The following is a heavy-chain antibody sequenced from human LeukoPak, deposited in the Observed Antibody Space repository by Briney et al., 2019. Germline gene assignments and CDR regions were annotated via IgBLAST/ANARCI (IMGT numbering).Heavy chain of an antibody. V-gene: IGHV3-48*01. J-gene: IGHJ4*02. CDR1: GFTLSSYS. Sequence: QPGGSLRLSCAASGFTLSSYSMNWVRQAPGKGLEWVSYISGGSSTIYNADSVKGRFTISRDNAKNLLYLLMDTLRVEDTAVYYCARVGSNQWLDYWGQGTLVTVSS. D-gene: IGHD6-19*01. CDR2: ISGGSSTI. CDR3: ARVGSNQWLDY.